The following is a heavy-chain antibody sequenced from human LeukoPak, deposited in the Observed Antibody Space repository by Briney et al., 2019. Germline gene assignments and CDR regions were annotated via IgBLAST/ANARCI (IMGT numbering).Heavy chain of an antibody. Sequence: GGSLRLSCAASGFTFNNYAMNWVRQPPGKGLEWVSGISGSGSNVYYADSVKGRFTTSSDNSKNTIYLQMNSLRAKDTAFYYCVKDYGYYYSPGSSDNWFDAWGQGTLVTVSS. D-gene: IGHD3-10*01. CDR3: VKDYGYYYSPGSSDNWFDA. J-gene: IGHJ5*02. CDR1: GFTFNNYA. CDR2: ISGSGSNV. V-gene: IGHV3-23*01.